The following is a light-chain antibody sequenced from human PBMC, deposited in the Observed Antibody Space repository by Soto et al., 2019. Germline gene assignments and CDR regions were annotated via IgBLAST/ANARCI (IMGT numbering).Light chain of an antibody. CDR1: SSDVGGYNY. CDR2: EVS. V-gene: IGLV2-14*01. CDR3: SSYTSSSTGV. Sequence: QSVLTQPASVSGSPGQSIIISCTGTSSDVGGYNYVSWYQQHPGKAPKLMIYEVSNRPSGVSDRFSGSKSGNTASLTISGLHAEDEADYYCSSYTSSSTGVFGGGTKLTVL. J-gene: IGLJ3*02.